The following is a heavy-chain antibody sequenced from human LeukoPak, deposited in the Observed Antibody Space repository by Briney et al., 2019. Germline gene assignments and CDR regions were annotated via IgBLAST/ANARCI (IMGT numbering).Heavy chain of an antibody. J-gene: IGHJ4*02. Sequence: SVKVSCKASGGTFSSYAISWVRQAPGQGLEWMGGIIPIFGTANYAQKFQGRVTITADESTSTAYMELSSLRSDDTAVYYCARSHYYDSRVNDYWGQGTLVTVSS. CDR1: GGTFSSYA. V-gene: IGHV1-69*01. CDR2: IIPIFGTA. D-gene: IGHD3-22*01. CDR3: ARSHYYDSRVNDY.